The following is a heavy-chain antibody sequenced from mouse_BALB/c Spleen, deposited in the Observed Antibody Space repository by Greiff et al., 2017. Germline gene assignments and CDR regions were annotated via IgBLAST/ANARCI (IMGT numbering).Heavy chain of an antibody. D-gene: IGHD2-4*01. CDR3: ARRDYPYYFDY. Sequence: EVMLVESGGDLVKPGGSLKLSCAASGFTFSSYGMSWVRQTPDKRLEWVATISSGGSYTYYPDSVKGRFTISRDNARNILYLQMSSLRSEDTAMYYCARRDYPYYFDYWGQGTTLTVSS. V-gene: IGHV5-6*02. CDR1: GFTFSSYG. CDR2: ISSGGSYT. J-gene: IGHJ2*01.